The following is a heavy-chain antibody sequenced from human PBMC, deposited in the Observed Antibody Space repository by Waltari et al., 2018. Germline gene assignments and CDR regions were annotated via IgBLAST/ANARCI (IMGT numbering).Heavy chain of an antibody. CDR2: IYYSGST. CDR3: ATKRESSASGFDY. D-gene: IGHD6-19*01. Sequence: LQLQESGPGLVKPSETLSFTCPVSGCSIRSSSYYWGWIRQPPGKGLEWIGSIYYSGSTYYNPSLKSRVTISVDTSKNQFSLKLSSVTAADTAVYYCATKRESSASGFDYWGQGTLVTVSS. J-gene: IGHJ4*02. CDR1: GCSIRSSSYY. V-gene: IGHV4-39*01.